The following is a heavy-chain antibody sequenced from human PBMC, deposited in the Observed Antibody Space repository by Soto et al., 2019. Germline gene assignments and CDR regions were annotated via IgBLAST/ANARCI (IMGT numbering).Heavy chain of an antibody. V-gene: IGHV4-31*03. J-gene: IGHJ1*01. CDR2: IYHXGRS. D-gene: IGHD1-1*01. CDR3: ARGGTRAYLHH. Sequence: PXXTLSLTCTVSCGSINSGGYYWSWIRQHPGKGLEWSGSIYHXGRSQHKTSLNXXLTISVDXXKTQLSPQLDSVTDAETAMYYCARGGTRAYLHHWGESTLVT. CDR1: CGSINSGGYY.